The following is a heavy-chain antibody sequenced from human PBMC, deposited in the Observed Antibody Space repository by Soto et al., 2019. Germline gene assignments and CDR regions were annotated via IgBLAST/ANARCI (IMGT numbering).Heavy chain of an antibody. CDR3: TRYASRVSSSRGFIDP. J-gene: IGHJ5*02. Sequence: GGSLRLSCAASGFTFRSFTMNWVRQAPGKGLEWVSTIGSNSAYIYYTDALRGRFTISRDNAKNSLHLQMNSLRAEVTAIYYCTRYASRVSSSRGFIDPWGPGTLVTVSS. V-gene: IGHV3-21*04. CDR1: GFTFRSFT. D-gene: IGHD6-13*01. CDR2: IGSNSAYI.